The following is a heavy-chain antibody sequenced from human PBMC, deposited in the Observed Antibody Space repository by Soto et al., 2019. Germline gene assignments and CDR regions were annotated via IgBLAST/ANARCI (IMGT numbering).Heavy chain of an antibody. Sequence: EVQLVESGGGLVKPGGSLRLSCAASGFTFSSYSMNWVRQAPGKGLEWVSSISSSSSYIYYADSVKGRFTISRDNAKNSLYLQMNSLRADDTAVYYCARDTYCTNGVCYGDAFDIWGQGTMVTVSS. D-gene: IGHD2-8*01. CDR1: GFTFSSYS. CDR2: ISSSSSYI. CDR3: ARDTYCTNGVCYGDAFDI. J-gene: IGHJ3*02. V-gene: IGHV3-21*01.